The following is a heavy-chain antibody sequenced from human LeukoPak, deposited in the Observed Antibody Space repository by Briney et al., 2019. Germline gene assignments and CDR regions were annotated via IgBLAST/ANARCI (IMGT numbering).Heavy chain of an antibody. D-gene: IGHD6-13*01. V-gene: IGHV3-64D*06. CDR3: VKGVLKYSSSWAVDY. Sequence: PGGSLRLSCSASGFTFSSYAMHWVRQAPGKGLEYVSAISSNGGSTYYADSVKGRFTISRDNSKNTLYLQMSSLRAEDTAVYYCVKGVLKYSSSWAVDYWGQGTLVTVSS. CDR2: ISSNGGST. J-gene: IGHJ4*02. CDR1: GFTFSSYA.